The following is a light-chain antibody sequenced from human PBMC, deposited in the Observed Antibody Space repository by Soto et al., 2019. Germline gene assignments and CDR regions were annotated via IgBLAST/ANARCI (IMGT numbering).Light chain of an antibody. Sequence: DIQMTQSPPSLSASVGDRVTITCRASQSISRFLNWYQQKSGKPPQLLIYAASSLQSGVPSRFSGSGSGTDFTLTISSLQPEDFATYYCQQTYITPPWTFGQGSKVEIK. CDR3: QQTYITPPWT. CDR1: QSISRF. CDR2: AAS. V-gene: IGKV1-39*01. J-gene: IGKJ1*01.